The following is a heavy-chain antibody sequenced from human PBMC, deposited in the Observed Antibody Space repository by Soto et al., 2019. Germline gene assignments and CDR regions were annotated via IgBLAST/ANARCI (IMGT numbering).Heavy chain of an antibody. D-gene: IGHD3-22*01. CDR1: GGSISSGGYY. CDR3: ARTPAHYYDSSGYYLDY. Sequence: SETLSLTCTVSGGSISSGGYYWSWIRQHPGKGLEWIGYIYYSGSTYYNPSLKSRVTISVDTSKNQFSLKLSSVTAADTAVYYCARTPAHYYDSSGYYLDYWGQGTLVTVSS. CDR2: IYYSGST. J-gene: IGHJ4*02. V-gene: IGHV4-31*03.